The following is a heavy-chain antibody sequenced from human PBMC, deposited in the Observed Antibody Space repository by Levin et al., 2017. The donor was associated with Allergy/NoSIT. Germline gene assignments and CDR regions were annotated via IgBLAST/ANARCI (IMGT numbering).Heavy chain of an antibody. Sequence: GGSLRLSCAASGFTFSSYAMSWVRQAPGKGLEWVSAISGSGGSTYYADSVKGRFTISRDNSKNTLYLQMNSLRAEDTAVYYCAKDSRGSGWYWDAFDIWGQGTMVTVSS. CDR1: GFTFSSYA. CDR2: ISGSGGST. CDR3: AKDSRGSGWYWDAFDI. D-gene: IGHD6-19*01. V-gene: IGHV3-23*01. J-gene: IGHJ3*02.